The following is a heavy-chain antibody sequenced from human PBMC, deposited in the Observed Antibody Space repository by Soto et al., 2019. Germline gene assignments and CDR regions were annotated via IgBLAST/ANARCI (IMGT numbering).Heavy chain of an antibody. J-gene: IGHJ4*02. CDR1: GFTFSSYA. D-gene: IGHD5-12*01. Sequence: GGSLRLSCAASGFTFSSYAMHWARQAPGKGLEWVAVISYDGSNKYYADSVKGRFTISRDNSKNTLYLQMNSLRAEDTAVYYCARDVRWLQAGFDYWGQGTLVTVSS. V-gene: IGHV3-30-3*01. CDR2: ISYDGSNK. CDR3: ARDVRWLQAGFDY.